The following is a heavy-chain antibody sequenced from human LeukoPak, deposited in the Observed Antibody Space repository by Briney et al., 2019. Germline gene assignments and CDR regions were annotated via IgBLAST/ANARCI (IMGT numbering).Heavy chain of an antibody. CDR1: GGSISSYY. V-gene: IGHV4-59*01. Sequence: SETLSLTCTVFGGSISSYYWSWIRQPPGKGLEWIGYIYYSGSTNYNPSLKSRVTISVDTSKNQFSLKLSSVTAADTAVYYCAKYDSSGYYFFDYWGQGTLVTVSS. CDR3: AKYDSSGYYFFDY. CDR2: IYYSGST. D-gene: IGHD3-22*01. J-gene: IGHJ4*02.